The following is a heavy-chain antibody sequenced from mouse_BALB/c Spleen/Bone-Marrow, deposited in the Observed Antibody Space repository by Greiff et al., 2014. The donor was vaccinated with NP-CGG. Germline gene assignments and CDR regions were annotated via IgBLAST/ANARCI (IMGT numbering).Heavy chain of an antibody. Sequence: QVQLKQSGAELAKPGASVKMSCKASGYTFTRYWIHWVKPGPGQGLEWIGYINPSTGYTEYNQKFKDKATLTADKSSSTAYMQLSSLTSEDSAVYYCARGDYYGKGGVMDYWGQGTSVTVSS. V-gene: IGHV1-7*01. J-gene: IGHJ4*01. D-gene: IGHD1-1*01. CDR1: GYTFTRYW. CDR2: INPSTGYT. CDR3: ARGDYYGKGGVMDY.